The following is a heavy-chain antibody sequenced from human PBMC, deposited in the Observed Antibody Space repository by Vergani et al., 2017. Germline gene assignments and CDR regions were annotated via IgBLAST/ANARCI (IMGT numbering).Heavy chain of an antibody. V-gene: IGHV4-34*01. D-gene: IGHD6-19*01. CDR3: ARGGVAVPFDY. CDR2: INHSGST. J-gene: IGHJ4*02. CDR1: GGSFSGYY. Sequence: QVQLQESGPGLLKPSETLSLTCAVYGGSFSGYYWSWIRQPPGKGLEWIGEINHSGSTNYNPSLKSRVTISVDTSKNQFSLKLSSVTAADTAVYYCARGGVAVPFDYWGQGTLVTVSS.